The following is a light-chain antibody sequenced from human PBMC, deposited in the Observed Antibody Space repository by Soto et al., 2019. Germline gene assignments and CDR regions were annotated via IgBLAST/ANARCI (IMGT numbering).Light chain of an antibody. J-gene: IGKJ1*01. CDR3: QQRASWGT. CDR2: DAS. CDR1: QSVSSY. Sequence: EIVLTQSPATLSLSPGERATLSCRASQSVSSYLAWYQQKPGQAPRLLIYDASNRATGIPARFSGSGSGTGFTLTISSLEPEDFAVYYCQQRASWGTFGQGTEVDI. V-gene: IGKV3-11*01.